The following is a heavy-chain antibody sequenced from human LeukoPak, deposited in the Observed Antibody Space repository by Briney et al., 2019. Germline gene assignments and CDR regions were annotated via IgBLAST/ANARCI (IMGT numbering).Heavy chain of an antibody. J-gene: IGHJ4*02. CDR2: IRSRGDGGTT. D-gene: IGHD2-15*01. V-gene: IGHV3-15*01. CDR1: EFTFSDYW. CDR3: SQGSAQYFDY. Sequence: GGSLRLSCAASEFTFSDYWMTWVRQAPGKGLEWVGRIRSRGDGGTTDFAAPVKGRFTISRDDSKNTLYLQMNSLTSEDTAVYYCSQGSAQYFDYWGQGTLVTVSS.